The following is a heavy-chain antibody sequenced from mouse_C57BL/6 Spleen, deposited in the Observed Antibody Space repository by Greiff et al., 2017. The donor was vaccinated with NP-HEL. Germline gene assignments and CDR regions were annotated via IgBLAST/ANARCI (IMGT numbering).Heavy chain of an antibody. J-gene: IGHJ4*01. Sequence: VQLQQSGPELVKPGASVKLSCKASGYTFTSYDINWVKQRPGQGLEWIGWIYPRDGSTKYNEKFKGKATLTVDTSSSTAYMERHSLTSEDSSVYFCARMDSSGYFYAMDYWGQGTSVTVSS. CDR1: GYTFTSYD. CDR3: ARMDSSGYFYAMDY. V-gene: IGHV1-85*01. CDR2: IYPRDGST. D-gene: IGHD3-2*02.